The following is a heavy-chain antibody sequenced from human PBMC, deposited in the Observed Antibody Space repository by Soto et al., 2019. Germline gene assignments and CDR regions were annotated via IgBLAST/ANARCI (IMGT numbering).Heavy chain of an antibody. CDR2: IFSSVST. J-gene: IGHJ4*02. CDR1: GGSINTFY. CDR3: AREGSYSAYNFAHGIQLWSFDF. Sequence: SETLSLTCTVTGGSINTFYWSWVRQPAGKGLEWIGRIFSSVSTSFNPSLESRVAMSVDTSKNHFSLNLSSVTAADMAVYYCAREGSYSAYNFAHGIQLWSFDFWGQGALVXV. D-gene: IGHD5-12*01. V-gene: IGHV4-4*07.